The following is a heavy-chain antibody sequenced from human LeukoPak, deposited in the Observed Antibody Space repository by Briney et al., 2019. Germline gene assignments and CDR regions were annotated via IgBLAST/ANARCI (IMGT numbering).Heavy chain of an antibody. J-gene: IGHJ4*02. CDR2: ISAYNGNT. V-gene: IGHV1-18*01. CDR3: ARDQKELYQLLLQSASSFDY. D-gene: IGHD2-2*01. Sequence: ASVKVSCKASGYTFTSYGISWVRQASGQGLEWMGWISAYNGNTNYAQKLQGRVTMTTDTSTSTAYMELRSLRSDDTAVYYCARDQKELYQLLLQSASSFDYWGQGTLVTVSS. CDR1: GYTFTSYG.